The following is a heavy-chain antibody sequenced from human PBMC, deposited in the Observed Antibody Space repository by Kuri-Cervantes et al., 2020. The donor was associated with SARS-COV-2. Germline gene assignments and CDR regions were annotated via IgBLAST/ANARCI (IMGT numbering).Heavy chain of an antibody. J-gene: IGHJ4*02. D-gene: IGHD6-13*01. CDR3: ARVIGLAAAGYFDY. Sequence: SETLSLTCTVSGASISRYYWSWNRQSPGKGLEWLGYISYSGTNNYNPSLKSRVTISVETSQNQFSLNLKSVTAADTAVYYCARVIGLAAAGYFDYWGQGTLVTVSS. CDR1: GASISRYY. V-gene: IGHV4-59*01. CDR2: ISYSGTN.